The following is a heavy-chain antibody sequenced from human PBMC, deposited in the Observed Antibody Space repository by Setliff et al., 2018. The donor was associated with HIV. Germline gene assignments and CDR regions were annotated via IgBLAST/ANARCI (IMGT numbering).Heavy chain of an antibody. V-gene: IGHV4-34*10. CDR1: GGSFSAYH. J-gene: IGHJ6*03. Sequence: SETLSLTCAVYGGSFSAYHWTWIRQPPGRGLEWIGEISHSGSTNYNPSLKSRLTMSLDTSKQQFSLRLSSVTAADTAIYYCARGGPSVPCTSVSCPPYYYMDVWGKGTTVTVSS. CDR2: ISHSGST. CDR3: ARGGPSVPCTSVSCPPYYYMDV. D-gene: IGHD2-2*01.